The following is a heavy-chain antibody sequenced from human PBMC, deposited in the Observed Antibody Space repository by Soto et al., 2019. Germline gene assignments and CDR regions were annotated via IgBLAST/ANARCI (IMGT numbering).Heavy chain of an antibody. V-gene: IGHV3-15*01. J-gene: IGHJ6*03. CDR1: GFTFSNAW. Sequence: GGSLRLSCAASGFTFSNAWMSWVRQAPGKGLEWVGRIKSKTDGGTTDYAAPVKGRFTISRDDSKNTLYLQMNSLKTEDTAVYYCTTDVLSGFYYYYMDVWGKGPTVTVSS. CDR3: TTDVLSGFYYYYMDV. CDR2: IKSKTDGGTT.